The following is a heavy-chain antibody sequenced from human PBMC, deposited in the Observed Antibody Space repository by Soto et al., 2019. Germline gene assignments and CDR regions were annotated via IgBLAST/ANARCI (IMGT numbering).Heavy chain of an antibody. D-gene: IGHD1-26*01. CDR3: ASVSHPAATVNHFHS. CDR1: GGTFSSYA. Sequence: ASVKVSCKASGGTFSSYAISWVRQAPGQGLEWMGGIIPIFGTANYAQKFQGRVTITADESTSTAYMELSSLRSEDTAVYYCASVSHPAATVNHFHSGGQAPLVTV. V-gene: IGHV1-69*13. CDR2: IIPIFGTA. J-gene: IGHJ4*02.